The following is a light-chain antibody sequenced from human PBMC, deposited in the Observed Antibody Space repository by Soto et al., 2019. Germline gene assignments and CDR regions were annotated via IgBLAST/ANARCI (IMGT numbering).Light chain of an antibody. CDR1: QRGSSCC. CDR3: QQYGSSPRT. Sequence: DMFLTQYPACLTLSHGEIATLSWRASQRGSSCCSWSRQKPGQAPGPRIYDASNSATGIPARFSGSGSGTEFILTISRLEPEDFAVYYCQQYGSSPRTFGQGTKVDIK. J-gene: IGKJ1*01. CDR2: DAS. V-gene: IGKV3-20*01.